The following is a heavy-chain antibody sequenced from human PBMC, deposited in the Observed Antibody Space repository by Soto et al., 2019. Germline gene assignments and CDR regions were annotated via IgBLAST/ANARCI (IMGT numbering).Heavy chain of an antibody. CDR1: GFTFSSYS. J-gene: IGHJ6*02. D-gene: IGHD2-15*01. CDR2: ISSSSSTI. V-gene: IGHV3-48*02. Sequence: LRRSCAASGFTFSSYSMNWVRQAPGKGLEWVSYISSSSSTIYYADSVKGRFTISRDNAKNSLYLQMNSLRDEDTAVYYCASGDMRYYYGMDVWGQGTTVTVSS. CDR3: ASGDMRYYYGMDV.